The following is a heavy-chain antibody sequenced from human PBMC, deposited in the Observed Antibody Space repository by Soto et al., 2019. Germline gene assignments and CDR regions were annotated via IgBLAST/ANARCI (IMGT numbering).Heavy chain of an antibody. CDR1: GFTFSNAW. V-gene: IGHV3-15*01. CDR2: IKSKTDGGTT. CDR3: TTDLTANYEYVCGSYRTPHLFDY. Sequence: EVQLVESGGGLVKPGGSLRLSCAASGFTFSNAWMSWVRQAPGKGLEWVGRIKSKTDGGTTDYAAPVKGRFTISRDDSKNTVYLQMNSLKTEDTAVYYCTTDLTANYEYVCGSYRTPHLFDYWGQGTLVTVSS. D-gene: IGHD3-16*02. J-gene: IGHJ4*02.